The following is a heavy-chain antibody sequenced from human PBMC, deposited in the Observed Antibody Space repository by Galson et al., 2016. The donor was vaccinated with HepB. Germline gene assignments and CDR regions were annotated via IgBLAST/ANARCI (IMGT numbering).Heavy chain of an antibody. V-gene: IGHV3-23*01. CDR2: IRGSGTGT. D-gene: IGHD6-19*01. J-gene: IGHJ3*02. CDR3: AKISLVGYKSGWGGSFDI. CDR1: GFSISIYS. Sequence: SLRLSCAASGFSISIYSMNWVRQAPGKGLEWVSAIRGSGTGTSYTDSVKGRFTISRDNSKNTLYLQMNGLRAEDAAVYYCAKISLVGYKSGWGGSFDIWSGGTMVTVSS.